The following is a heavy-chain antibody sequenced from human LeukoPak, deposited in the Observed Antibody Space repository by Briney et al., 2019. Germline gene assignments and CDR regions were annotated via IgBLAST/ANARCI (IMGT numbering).Heavy chain of an antibody. Sequence: TGGSLRLSCAASGFTFSSYAMSWVRQAPGKGLEWAGFIRSKAYGGTTEYAASVKGRFTISRDDSKSIAYLQMNSLKTEDTAVYYCTYYYDTPPIDYWGQGTLVTVSS. CDR1: GFTFSSYA. CDR2: IRSKAYGGTT. J-gene: IGHJ4*02. V-gene: IGHV3-49*04. D-gene: IGHD3-22*01. CDR3: TYYYDTPPIDY.